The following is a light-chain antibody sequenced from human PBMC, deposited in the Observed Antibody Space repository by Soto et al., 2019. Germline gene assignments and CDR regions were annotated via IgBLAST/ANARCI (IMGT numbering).Light chain of an antibody. CDR2: DNN. V-gene: IGLV1-40*01. Sequence: QSVLTQPPSMSGAPGQRVTIYCTRSSSNIGAGYDVHWYQQHPGTAPKLLIFDNNNRPSGVPDRFSGSKSDTSASLAITGLQAEDEADYYCQSFDTSLSGFVVFGGGTKVTVL. CDR3: QSFDTSLSGFVV. J-gene: IGLJ2*01. CDR1: SSNIGAGYD.